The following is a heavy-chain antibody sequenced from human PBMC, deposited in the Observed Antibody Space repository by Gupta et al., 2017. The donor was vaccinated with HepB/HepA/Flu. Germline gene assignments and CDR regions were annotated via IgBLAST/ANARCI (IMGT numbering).Heavy chain of an antibody. Sequence: QVQLQQWGAGLLKPSETMSLTCAVAGGSFSGYYLSWLRHPPGKGLEWIVDISDSGSTNYNPSLKSRVPISVDTSKNQFSLKLSSVTAADTAVYYCARGGNNWYRVYGMDVWGQGPTVTVSS. CDR2: ISDSGST. CDR3: ARGGNNWYRVYGMDV. V-gene: IGHV4-34*01. D-gene: IGHD4-23*01. J-gene: IGHJ6*02. CDR1: GGSFSGYY.